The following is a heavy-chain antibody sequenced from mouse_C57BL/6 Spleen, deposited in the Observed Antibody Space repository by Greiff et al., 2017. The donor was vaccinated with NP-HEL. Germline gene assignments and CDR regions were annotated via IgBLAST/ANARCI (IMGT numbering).Heavy chain of an antibody. V-gene: IGHV14-2*01. CDR2: IDPEDGET. J-gene: IGHJ4*01. D-gene: IGHD3-2*02. CDR1: GFNIKDYY. Sequence: EVKLMESGAELVKPGASVKLSCTASGFNIKDYYMHWVKQRTEQGLEWIGRIDPEDGETKYAPKFQGKATITADTSSNTAYLQLSSLTSEDTAVYYCARSEAQGYYAMDYWGQGTSVTVSS. CDR3: ARSEAQGYYAMDY.